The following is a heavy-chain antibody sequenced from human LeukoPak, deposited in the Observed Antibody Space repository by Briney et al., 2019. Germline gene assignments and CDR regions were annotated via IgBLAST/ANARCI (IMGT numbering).Heavy chain of an antibody. J-gene: IGHJ4*02. CDR3: AIDCDFPLTTTAPGDY. V-gene: IGHV3-21*06. D-gene: IGHD1/OR15-1a*01. CDR2: ITPRATDK. Sequence: GGSLRLSCAASGFTFSTYSMKWVRQAPGKGLEWVSSITPRATDKYYADSVKGRFTISRDNARNSLYLQMNSLRAEDTALYYCAIDCDFPLTTTAPGDYWGQGTLVTVSS. CDR1: GFTFSTYS.